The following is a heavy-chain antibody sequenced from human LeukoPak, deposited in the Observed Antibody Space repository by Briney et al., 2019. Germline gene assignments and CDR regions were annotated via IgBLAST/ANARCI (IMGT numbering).Heavy chain of an antibody. CDR1: GGSISSYY. CDR3: ARVYSSGWEGYYFDY. Sequence: PSETLSLTCTVSGGSISSYYWSWIRQPPGKGLEWIGYIYYSGSTNYNPSLKSRVTISVDTSKNQFSLKLSSVTAADTAVYYCARVYSSGWEGYYFDYWGQGTLVTVSS. J-gene: IGHJ4*02. CDR2: IYYSGST. D-gene: IGHD6-19*01. V-gene: IGHV4-59*01.